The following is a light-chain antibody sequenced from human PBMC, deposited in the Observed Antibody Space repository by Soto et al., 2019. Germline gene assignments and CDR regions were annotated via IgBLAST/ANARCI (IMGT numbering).Light chain of an antibody. CDR1: QGIGGD. CDR3: LQHNSYPRT. J-gene: IGKJ1*01. CDR2: ATS. Sequence: DIQMTQSPSSLSASVGDRFTITCRASQGIGGDAGWYQQKPGKPPKRLIYATSTLQSGIPSRFSGGGFGTEFTLTISSLQPEDFANYYCLQHNSYPRTFGQGTRVEMK. V-gene: IGKV1-17*01.